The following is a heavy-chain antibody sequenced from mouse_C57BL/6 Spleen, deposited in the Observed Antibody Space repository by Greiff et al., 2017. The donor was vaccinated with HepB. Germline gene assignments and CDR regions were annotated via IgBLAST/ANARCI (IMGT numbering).Heavy chain of an antibody. Sequence: VQLQQSGPELVKPGASVKISCKASGYAFSSSWMNWVKQRPGKGLEWIGRIYPGDGDTNYNGKFKGKATLNADKSSSTAYMQLSSLTSEESAVDFWAIGGGSQYYYAMDYWGQGTSVTVSS. CDR3: AIGGGSQYYYAMDY. V-gene: IGHV1-82*01. J-gene: IGHJ4*01. CDR1: GYAFSSSW. CDR2: IYPGDGDT.